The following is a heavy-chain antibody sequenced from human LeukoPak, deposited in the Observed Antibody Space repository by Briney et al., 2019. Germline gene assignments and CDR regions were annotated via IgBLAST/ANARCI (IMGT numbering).Heavy chain of an antibody. CDR1: RFTVSSNY. D-gene: IGHD3-22*01. J-gene: IGHJ3*02. Sequence: GGSLRLSCAASRFTVSSNYMGWVRQASGKGLEWVSVLYSDGTTYYPDSVKGRFTISRDNSQNTLYLQLDSLRAEDTAVYYCARLYDRSAYGAFDIWGQGTMVTVSS. CDR3: ARLYDRSAYGAFDI. V-gene: IGHV3-66*02. CDR2: LYSDGTT.